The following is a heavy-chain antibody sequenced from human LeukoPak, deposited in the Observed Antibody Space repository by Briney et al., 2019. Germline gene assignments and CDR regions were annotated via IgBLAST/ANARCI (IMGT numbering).Heavy chain of an antibody. CDR3: ARDRLDPDYDFWSGYYPDYGMDV. CDR2: ISYDGSNK. Sequence: PGGSLRLSCAASGFTFSSYGMHWVRQAPGKGLEWVAVISYDGSNKYYADSVKGRFTISRDNSKNTLYLQMNSLRAEDTAVYYCARDRLDPDYDFWSGYYPDYGMDVWGQGTTVTVSS. D-gene: IGHD3-3*01. V-gene: IGHV3-30*03. CDR1: GFTFSSYG. J-gene: IGHJ6*02.